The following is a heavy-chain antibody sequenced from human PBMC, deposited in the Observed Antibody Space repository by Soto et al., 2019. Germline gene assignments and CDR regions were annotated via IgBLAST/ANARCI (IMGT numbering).Heavy chain of an antibody. CDR2: IKQDGSEK. CDR3: ARGGSVPAAAEDFDY. D-gene: IGHD2-2*01. CDR1: GFTFSSYW. Sequence: PGGSLRLSCAASGFTFSSYWMSWVRQAPGKGLERVANIKQDGSEKYYVDSVKGRFTISRDNAKNSLYLQMNSLRAEDTAVYYCARGGSVPAAAEDFDYWGQGTLVTVSS. J-gene: IGHJ4*02. V-gene: IGHV3-7*04.